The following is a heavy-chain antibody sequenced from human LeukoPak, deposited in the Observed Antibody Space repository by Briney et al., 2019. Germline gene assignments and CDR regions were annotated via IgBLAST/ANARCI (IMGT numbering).Heavy chain of an antibody. J-gene: IGHJ4*02. CDR3: ARGKNGDSLFDS. V-gene: IGHV3-74*01. CDR2: INSDGSST. CDR1: GFTFSSYA. D-gene: IGHD4-17*01. Sequence: GGSLRLSCAASGFTFSSYAMHWVRQAPGKGLVWVSRINSDGSSTSYADSVKGRFTISRDNAKNTLSLQMNSLRAEDTAVYYCARGKNGDSLFDSWGQGTLVTVSS.